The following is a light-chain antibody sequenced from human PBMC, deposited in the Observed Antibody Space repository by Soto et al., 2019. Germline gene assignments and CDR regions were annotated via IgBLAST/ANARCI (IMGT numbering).Light chain of an antibody. Sequence: QSVLTQPPSASGSPGQSVTISCTGTSSDVGGYNSVSWYQHHPGKGPKLIIYEVSKRPSGVPDRFSGSKSANTASLTVSGLRAEDEADYYCSSYAGSNNYVFGTGTKVTVL. CDR2: EVS. CDR1: SSDVGGYNS. CDR3: SSYAGSNNYV. J-gene: IGLJ1*01. V-gene: IGLV2-8*01.